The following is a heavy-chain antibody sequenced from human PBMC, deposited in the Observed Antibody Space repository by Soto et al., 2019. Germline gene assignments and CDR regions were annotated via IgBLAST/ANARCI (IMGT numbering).Heavy chain of an antibody. J-gene: IGHJ4*02. D-gene: IGHD6-13*01. Sequence: SETLSLTCAVSGASISTNNWWSWVRQPPGKGLEWIGEVYHSGSTNCNPSLKSRVTISIDKSKNQFSLRLTSMTAADTAVYYCAVPVAGDFDYWSQGTLVTVSS. CDR2: VYHSGST. CDR1: GASISTNNW. CDR3: AVPVAGDFDY. V-gene: IGHV4-4*02.